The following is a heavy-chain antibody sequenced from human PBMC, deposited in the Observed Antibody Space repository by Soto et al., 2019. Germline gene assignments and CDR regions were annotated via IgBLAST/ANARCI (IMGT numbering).Heavy chain of an antibody. Sequence: PSETLSLTCTVSGGFIWGWLWQSPDKGLEWIGYIYNSGRYNYNPSLESRLTISIDTSKNQFSLRLASVTAADTAVYYCARTLPNRQLFDTWSQGTLVNVSS. CDR1: GGFI. CDR3: ARTLPNRQLFDT. D-gene: IGHD1-1*01. J-gene: IGHJ4*02. V-gene: IGHV4-59*01. CDR2: IYNSGRY.